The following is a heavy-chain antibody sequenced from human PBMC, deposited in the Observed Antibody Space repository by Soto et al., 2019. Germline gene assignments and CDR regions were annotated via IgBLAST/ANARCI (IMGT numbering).Heavy chain of an antibody. D-gene: IGHD3-10*01. CDR3: ASNYGSGSRAFAS. V-gene: IGHV1-69*02. J-gene: IGHJ4*02. CDR2: VNPILSMS. CDR1: GDTFNFYS. Sequence: QVQLVQSGAEVKSAGSSVKVSCKASGDTFNFYSINWVRQAPGLGLEWVGRVNPILSMSNYAQRFQGRATMTADKSTGTAYMELRSLRSEDTAIYYCASNYGSGSRAFASWGQGALVTVSS.